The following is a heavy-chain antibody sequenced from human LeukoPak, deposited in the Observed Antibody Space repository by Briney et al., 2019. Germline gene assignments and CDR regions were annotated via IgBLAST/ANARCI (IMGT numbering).Heavy chain of an antibody. CDR3: AATLQKDYSSSWYSPHHG. J-gene: IGHJ4*02. V-gene: IGHV3-21*01. CDR2: ISSSSSYI. CDR1: GFTFSSYT. Sequence: PGGSLRLSCAASGFTFSSYTMNWVRQAPGKGLEWVSSISSSSSYIYYADSVKGRFTISRDNAKNSLYLQMNSLRAEDTAVYYCAATLQKDYSSSWYSPHHGWGQGTLVTVSS. D-gene: IGHD6-13*01.